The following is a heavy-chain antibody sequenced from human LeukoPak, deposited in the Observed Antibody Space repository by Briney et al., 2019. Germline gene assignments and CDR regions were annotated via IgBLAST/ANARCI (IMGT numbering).Heavy chain of an antibody. J-gene: IGHJ4*02. D-gene: IGHD2-21*02. CDR2: INPSGDST. Sequence: ASVKVSCKASGYTFTSYYMHWVRQAPGQGLEWMGIINPSGDSTSYAQKFQGRDTITRDTSTSTVYMELSSPRSEDTAVYYCASVLYCGADCYSGRYFFDYCGQGALVTVSS. V-gene: IGHV1-46*01. CDR3: ASVLYCGADCYSGRYFFDY. CDR1: GYTFTSYY.